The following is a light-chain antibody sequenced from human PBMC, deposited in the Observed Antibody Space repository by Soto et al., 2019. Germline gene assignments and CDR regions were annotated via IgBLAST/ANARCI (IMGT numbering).Light chain of an antibody. CDR2: GGS. CDR3: QQYDNSPMYT. Sequence: VLTQSPGTLSLSPGERATLSCRAGQSVRSTYLAWYQQKPGQAPRLLIYGGSNRATGIPDRFSGSGSGTDFTLTISRLEPEDSAVYYCQQYDNSPMYTFGQGTKLKIK. CDR1: QSVRSTY. J-gene: IGKJ2*01. V-gene: IGKV3-20*01.